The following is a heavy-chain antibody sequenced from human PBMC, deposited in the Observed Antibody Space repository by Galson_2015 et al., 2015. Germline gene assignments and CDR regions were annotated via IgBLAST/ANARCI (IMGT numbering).Heavy chain of an antibody. CDR3: ARDLLGYCSGGSCPEGDY. J-gene: IGHJ4*02. CDR1: GFTFSSYG. CDR2: IWYDGSNK. D-gene: IGHD2-15*01. V-gene: IGHV3-33*01. Sequence: SLRLSCAASGFTFSSYGMHWVRQAPGKGLEWVAVIWYDGSNKYYADSVKGRFTISRDNSKNTLYLQMNSLRAEDTAVYYCARDLLGYCSGGSCPEGDYWGQGTLVTVSS.